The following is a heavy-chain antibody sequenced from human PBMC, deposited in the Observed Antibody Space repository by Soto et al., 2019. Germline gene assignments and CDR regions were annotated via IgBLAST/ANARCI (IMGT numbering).Heavy chain of an antibody. Sequence: GASVKVSCKASGYTFTSYGISWVRQAPGQGLEWMGWISAYNGNTNYAQKLQGRVTMTTDTSTSTAYMELRSLRSDDTAVYYCALLFYDSSGYYYPFDDWGQGTLVTVSS. CDR1: GYTFTSYG. CDR3: ALLFYDSSGYYYPFDD. CDR2: ISAYNGNT. J-gene: IGHJ4*02. D-gene: IGHD3-22*01. V-gene: IGHV1-18*01.